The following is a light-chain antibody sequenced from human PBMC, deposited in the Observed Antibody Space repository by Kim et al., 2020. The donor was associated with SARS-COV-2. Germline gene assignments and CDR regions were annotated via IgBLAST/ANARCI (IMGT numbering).Light chain of an antibody. V-gene: IGKV3-20*01. J-gene: IGKJ2*01. CDR2: GAS. CDR3: QQYGSLPRT. Sequence: EIVLTQSPGTLSLSPGERATLSCRASQTISSNYLVWYQQRPGQAPRLLIYGASSRAAGIPDRFSGSGSGTDFTLTISRLEPEDFAVYYCQQYGSLPRTFGQGTKLEI. CDR1: QTISSNY.